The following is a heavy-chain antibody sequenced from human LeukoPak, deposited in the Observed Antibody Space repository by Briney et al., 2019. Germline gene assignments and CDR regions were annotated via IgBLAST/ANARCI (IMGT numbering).Heavy chain of an antibody. D-gene: IGHD2-15*01. Sequence: SETLSLTCTVSGRSIRSSSYYWGWIRQPPGKGLEWIGRIYYSESTYYDPSLKSRVTISVHTSRNQFSVKLRSVTAADTAVYYCARHLDCSGGSCYTDYWGQGTPVTVSS. CDR1: GRSIRSSSYY. CDR2: IYYSEST. J-gene: IGHJ4*02. CDR3: ARHLDCSGGSCYTDY. V-gene: IGHV4-39*01.